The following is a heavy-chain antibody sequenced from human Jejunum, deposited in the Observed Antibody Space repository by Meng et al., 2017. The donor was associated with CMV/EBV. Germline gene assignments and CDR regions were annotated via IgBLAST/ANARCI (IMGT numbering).Heavy chain of an antibody. CDR3: ARGGWGNWNFEH. Sequence: VSGASVSTPTYSWSWIRQPPGKALEWIGFIEDSETTRYMPSLESRVSISIDTSKNQFSLRVRSVTAADTATYYCARGGWGNWNFEHWGQGTQVTVSS. V-gene: IGHV4-61*01. CDR1: GASVSTPTYS. D-gene: IGHD1-1*01. CDR2: IEDSETT. J-gene: IGHJ4*02.